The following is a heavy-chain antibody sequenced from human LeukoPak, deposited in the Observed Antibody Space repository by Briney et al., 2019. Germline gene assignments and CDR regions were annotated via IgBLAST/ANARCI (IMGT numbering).Heavy chain of an antibody. CDR2: IIPILGIP. D-gene: IGHD3-16*01. V-gene: IGHV1-69*10. CDR1: GGTFSSYA. CDR3: ARESLTFGGVQIPPDY. J-gene: IGHJ4*02. Sequence: SVTVSCKASGGTFSSYAISWVRQAPGEGSEWMGGIIPILGIPTYAQKFQGRVTITADKSTTTAYMELSSLRSQDTAVYYCARESLTFGGVQIPPDYWGQGTLVTVSS.